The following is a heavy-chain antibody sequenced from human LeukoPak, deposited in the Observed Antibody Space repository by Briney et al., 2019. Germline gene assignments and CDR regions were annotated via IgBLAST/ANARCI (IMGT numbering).Heavy chain of an antibody. V-gene: IGHV3-23*01. CDR3: VIDYYVDY. CDR2: ISGSGGST. J-gene: IGHJ4*02. Sequence: GGSLRLSCAVSGFILTNYAMRWVRQAPGKGLEWVSSISGSGGSTYYADSVKGRFTISRDNSKNTLDLQMNSLRAEDTALDYCVIDYYVDYWGQGTLVTVSS. CDR1: GFILTNYA.